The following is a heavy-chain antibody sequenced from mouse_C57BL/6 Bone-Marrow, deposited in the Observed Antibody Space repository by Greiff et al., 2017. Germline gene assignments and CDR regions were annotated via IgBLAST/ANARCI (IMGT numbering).Heavy chain of an antibody. J-gene: IGHJ3*01. Sequence: QVQLQQPGAELVKPGASVKLSCKASGYTFTSYWMHWVQQRPGRGLEWIGRIDPNSGGTKYNEKFKSKATLTVDKPSSTAYMQLSSLTSEDAAVYYCARSGNYSNYVRAWFAYWGQGTLVTVSA. V-gene: IGHV1-72*01. D-gene: IGHD2-5*01. CDR2: IDPNSGGT. CDR3: ARSGNYSNYVRAWFAY. CDR1: GYTFTSYW.